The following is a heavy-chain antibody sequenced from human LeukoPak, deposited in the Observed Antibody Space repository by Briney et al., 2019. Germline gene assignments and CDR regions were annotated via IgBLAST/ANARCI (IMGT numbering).Heavy chain of an antibody. D-gene: IGHD3-22*01. V-gene: IGHV5-10-1*01. CDR1: GYSLTSYW. CDR3: AREASGYYTYFDY. J-gene: IGHJ4*02. Sequence: GESLKISCKDSGYSLTSYWISWVRQMPGKGLEWMGRIDPSDSYTNYSPSFQGHVTISADKSISTAYLQWSSLKASDTAMYYCAREASGYYTYFDYWGQGTLVTVSS. CDR2: IDPSDSYT.